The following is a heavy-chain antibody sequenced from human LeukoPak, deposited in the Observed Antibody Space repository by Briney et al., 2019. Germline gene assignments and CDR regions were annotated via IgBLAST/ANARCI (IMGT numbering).Heavy chain of an antibody. CDR3: ARGPPVAGTSSWFDP. J-gene: IGHJ5*02. CDR1: GYTFTSYD. V-gene: IGHV1-8*01. Sequence: ASVKVSCKASGYTFTSYDINWVRQATGQGLEWMGWMNPNSGNTGYAQKFQGRVTMTRNTSISTTYMELSSLRSEDTAVYYCARGPPVAGTSSWFDPWGQGTLVTVSS. CDR2: MNPNSGNT. D-gene: IGHD6-19*01.